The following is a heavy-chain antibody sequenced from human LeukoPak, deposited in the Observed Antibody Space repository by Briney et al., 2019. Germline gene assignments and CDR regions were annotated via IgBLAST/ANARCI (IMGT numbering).Heavy chain of an antibody. D-gene: IGHD3-10*01. CDR2: INHSGST. CDR3: ARGIYYGSGSYPPPSDY. J-gene: IGHJ4*02. Sequence: SETLSLTCAVYGGSFSGYYWSWIRQPPGKGLEWIGEINHSGSTNYNPSLKSRVTISVDTSKNQFSLKPSSVTAADTAVYYCARGIYYGSGSYPPPSDYWGQGTLVTVSS. V-gene: IGHV4-34*01. CDR1: GGSFSGYY.